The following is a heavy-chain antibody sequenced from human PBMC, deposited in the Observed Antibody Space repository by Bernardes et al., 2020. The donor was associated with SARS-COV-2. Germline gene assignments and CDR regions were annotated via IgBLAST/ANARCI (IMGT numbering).Heavy chain of an antibody. CDR3: ARRAVGDYFFDY. D-gene: IGHD2-21*02. V-gene: IGHV3-20*01. J-gene: IGHJ4*02. Sequence: GGSLRLSCAASGFTFDDYAMSWVRQVPGKGLEWVSGITWSGGRTGYADSVKGRFTISRDNAKNSLYLQMDSLRAEDTALYHCARRAVGDYFFDYWGQGTLVTVSS. CDR1: GFTFDDYA. CDR2: ITWSGGRT.